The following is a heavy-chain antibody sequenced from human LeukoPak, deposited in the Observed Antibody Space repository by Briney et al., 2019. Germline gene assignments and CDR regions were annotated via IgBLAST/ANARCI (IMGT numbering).Heavy chain of an antibody. CDR3: ARNRSEPLGNGGSFDS. Sequence: PSESLSLTCAVSGYSISSGDYWGWIRLTPGKGLECIGSIYHSGSTYYNPSLKSRVTISVDTSKRQFSLTLSSVTAADTAVYYCARNRSEPLGNGGSFDSWGQGTLVTVSS. CDR2: IYHSGST. J-gene: IGHJ4*02. CDR1: GYSISSGDY. V-gene: IGHV4-38-2*01. D-gene: IGHD3-16*01.